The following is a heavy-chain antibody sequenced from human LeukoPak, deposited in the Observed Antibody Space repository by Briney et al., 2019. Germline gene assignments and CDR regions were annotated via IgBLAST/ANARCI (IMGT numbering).Heavy chain of an antibody. J-gene: IGHJ4*02. CDR2: ISYDGSNK. D-gene: IGHD3-22*01. V-gene: IGHV3-30-3*01. Sequence: PGRSLRLSCAASGFTFSSYAMHWVRQAPGKGLEWVAVISYDGSNKYYADSVKGRFTISRDNSKNTLYLQMNSLRAEDTAVYYCARDSPMIVVVTSPGSFDYWGQGTLVTVSS. CDR1: GFTFSSYA. CDR3: ARDSPMIVVVTSPGSFDY.